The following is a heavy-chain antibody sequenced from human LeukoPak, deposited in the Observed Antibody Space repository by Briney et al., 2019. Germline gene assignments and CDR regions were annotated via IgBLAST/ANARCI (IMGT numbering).Heavy chain of an antibody. CDR1: GSSISSGSYY. Sequence: NSSETLSLTCTVSGSSISSGSYYWSWIRQPAGKGLEWIGRIYTSGSTNYNPSLKSRVTISVDTSKNQFSLKLSSVTAADTAVYYCASLPYSSSSIDYWGQGTLVTVSS. J-gene: IGHJ4*02. CDR3: ASLPYSSSSIDY. V-gene: IGHV4-61*02. CDR2: IYTSGST. D-gene: IGHD6-6*01.